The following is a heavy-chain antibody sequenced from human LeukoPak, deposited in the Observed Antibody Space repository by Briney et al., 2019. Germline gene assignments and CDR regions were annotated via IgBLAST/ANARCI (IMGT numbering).Heavy chain of an antibody. CDR3: ARDRYSAIRASGWYFDL. CDR1: GFTYDDYA. V-gene: IGHV3-43*02. CDR2: ISGEGGST. Sequence: GGSLRLSFPASGFTYDDYAMHWLRQAPGKGLDWVSLISGEGGSTYYAESVKGRFTISRDNSKNSLDMQMNSLRAEDTAVYYCARDRYSAIRASGWYFDLWGRGTLVTVSS. D-gene: IGHD4-11*01. J-gene: IGHJ2*01.